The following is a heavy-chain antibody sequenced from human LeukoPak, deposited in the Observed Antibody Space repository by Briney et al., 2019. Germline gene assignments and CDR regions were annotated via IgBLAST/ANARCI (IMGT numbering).Heavy chain of an antibody. D-gene: IGHD2-21*01. J-gene: IGHJ3*01. CDR3: ARERGDKDMSGGSSFNV. Sequence: GGSVRLSCAASGFTFSSNCVTWVRQAPGKGLERVSVICGDGRLFYVDSVMGRFSVYRDNSEYRKYLHIAGLRADDTALYFCARERGDKDMSGGSSFNVWGQGTLVIVAS. CDR1: GFTFSSNC. V-gene: IGHV3-53*01. CDR2: ICGDGRL.